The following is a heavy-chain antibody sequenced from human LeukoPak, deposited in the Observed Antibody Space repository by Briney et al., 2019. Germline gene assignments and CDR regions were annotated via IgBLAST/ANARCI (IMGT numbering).Heavy chain of an antibody. Sequence: ASVKVSCKASGYTFTGYYMHWVRQAPGQGLEWMGWINPNSGGTNYAQKFQGRVTMTRDMSTSTVYMELSSLRSEDTAVYYCARGTYYDFWSGYYIDAGYYFDYWGQGTLVTVSS. CDR2: INPNSGGT. V-gene: IGHV1-2*02. CDR1: GYTFTGYY. CDR3: ARGTYYDFWSGYYIDAGYYFDY. J-gene: IGHJ4*02. D-gene: IGHD3-3*01.